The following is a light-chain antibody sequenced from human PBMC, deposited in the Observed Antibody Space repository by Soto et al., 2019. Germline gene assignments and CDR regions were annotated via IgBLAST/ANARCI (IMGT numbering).Light chain of an antibody. V-gene: IGKV3-15*01. CDR3: QQYYSYPLT. Sequence: EIVMTQSPATLSVSPGERATLSCRASESVSSKLVWYQKKPGQAPRLLIHDASTRATGIPARFSGSGSGTEFILTISSVESEDFATYYCQQYYSYPLTFGQGTKLEIK. CDR2: DAS. J-gene: IGKJ2*01. CDR1: ESVSSK.